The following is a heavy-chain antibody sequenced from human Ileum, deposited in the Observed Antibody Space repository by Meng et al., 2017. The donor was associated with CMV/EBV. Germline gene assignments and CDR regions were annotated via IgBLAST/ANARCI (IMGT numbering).Heavy chain of an antibody. Sequence: GESLKISCAASGFTFSGHEMHWFRQPPGKGLEWVAYIHNRDGTIHYAESVKGRFTISRDNAKNSLYLQMNSLRAEDTAIYYCARTPVYNFWTGFDIDYWGRGTLVTVSS. CDR2: IHNRDGTI. CDR3: ARTPVYNFWTGFDIDY. V-gene: IGHV3-48*03. J-gene: IGHJ4*02. D-gene: IGHD3/OR15-3a*01. CDR1: GFTFSGHE.